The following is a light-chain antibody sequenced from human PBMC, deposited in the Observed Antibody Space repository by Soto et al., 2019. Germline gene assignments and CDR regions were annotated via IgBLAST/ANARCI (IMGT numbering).Light chain of an antibody. CDR2: GAS. V-gene: IGKV3-15*01. CDR1: QSVSSN. J-gene: IGKJ1*01. CDR3: QQYNNGTLWT. Sequence: EIVMTQSPATLSVSPGERATLSCRASQSVSSNLAWYQQKPGQAPRLLIYGASTRATGIPARFSGSGSGTEFTLTISSLQSEDFAVYYCQQYNNGTLWTFGQGTKVEIK.